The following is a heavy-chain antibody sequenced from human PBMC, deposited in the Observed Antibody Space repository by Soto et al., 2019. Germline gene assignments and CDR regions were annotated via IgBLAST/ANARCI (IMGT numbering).Heavy chain of an antibody. V-gene: IGHV4-59*01. CDR2: IYYSGST. D-gene: IGHD6-13*01. CDR3: ASWGGYSSSWFDY. Sequence: SETLSLTCAVSGGSISSCYWSWIRQPPGKGLEWIGYIYYSGSTNYNPSLKSRVTISVDTSKNQFSLKLSSVAAADTAVYYCASWGGYSSSWFDYWGQGTLVTVSS. CDR1: GGSISSCY. J-gene: IGHJ4*02.